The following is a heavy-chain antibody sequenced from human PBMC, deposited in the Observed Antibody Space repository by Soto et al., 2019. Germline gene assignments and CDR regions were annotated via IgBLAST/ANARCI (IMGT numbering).Heavy chain of an antibody. CDR1: GYTFTTYW. Sequence: PGESLKISCQGSGYTFTTYWIGCVLQMPGKDLEWVGIIYPGDSDTRYSPSFQGQVTISADKSITTAYLQWSSLKASDTAIYYCARRPSASGTKNYFDSWGQGTLVTVSS. J-gene: IGHJ5*01. D-gene: IGHD6-13*01. CDR3: ARRPSASGTKNYFDS. V-gene: IGHV5-51*01. CDR2: IYPGDSDT.